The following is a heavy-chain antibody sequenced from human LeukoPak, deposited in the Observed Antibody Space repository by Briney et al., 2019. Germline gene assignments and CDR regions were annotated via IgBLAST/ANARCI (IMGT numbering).Heavy chain of an antibody. Sequence: SETLSLTCTVSGYSISSGYYWGWIRQPPGKGLEWIGSIYHSGSTYYNPSLKSRVTISVDTSKNQFSLKLSSVTAADTAVYYCARETYSNILTGTDYWGPGTLVTVSS. J-gene: IGHJ4*02. V-gene: IGHV4-38-2*02. D-gene: IGHD3-9*01. CDR1: GYSISSGYY. CDR3: ARETYSNILTGTDY. CDR2: IYHSGST.